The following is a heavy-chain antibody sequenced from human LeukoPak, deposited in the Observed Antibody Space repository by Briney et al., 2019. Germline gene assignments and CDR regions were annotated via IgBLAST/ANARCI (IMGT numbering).Heavy chain of an antibody. V-gene: IGHV1-2*02. J-gene: IGHJ4*02. Sequence: ASVKVSCKASGYTFTGYYMHWVRQAPGQGLEWMGWINPNSGGTNYAQKFQGRVTMTRDTPISTAYMELSRLRSDDTAVYYCARANSGSYRNAVDYWGQGTLVTVSS. D-gene: IGHD1-26*01. CDR3: ARANSGSYRNAVDY. CDR2: INPNSGGT. CDR1: GYTFTGYY.